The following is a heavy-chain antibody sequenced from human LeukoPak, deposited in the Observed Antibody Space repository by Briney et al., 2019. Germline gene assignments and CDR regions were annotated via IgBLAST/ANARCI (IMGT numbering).Heavy chain of an antibody. CDR2: ISSNGGST. CDR3: ARGGVAVAGTYFDY. D-gene: IGHD6-19*01. CDR1: GFTFSSYA. J-gene: IGHJ4*02. Sequence: PGGSLRLSCAASGFTFSSYAMHWVRQAPGKGLEYVSAISSNGGSTYYANSVKGRFTISRGNSKNTLYLQMGSLRAEDMAVYYCARGGVAVAGTYFDYWGQGTLVTVSS. V-gene: IGHV3-64*01.